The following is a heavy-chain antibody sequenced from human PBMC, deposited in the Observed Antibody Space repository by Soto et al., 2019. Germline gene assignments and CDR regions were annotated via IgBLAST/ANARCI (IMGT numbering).Heavy chain of an antibody. Sequence: QVQLVESGGGVVQPGRSLRLSCAASGFTFSSYAMHWVRQAPGKGLEWVAIIWYDGSNKYSTDSVKGRFTISRDNSKNTVYLQMNSLRAEDTAVYYCARDSYFGSGNYPQDYWGQGTLVTVSS. CDR3: ARDSYFGSGNYPQDY. CDR2: IWYDGSNK. V-gene: IGHV3-33*01. D-gene: IGHD3-10*01. CDR1: GFTFSSYA. J-gene: IGHJ4*02.